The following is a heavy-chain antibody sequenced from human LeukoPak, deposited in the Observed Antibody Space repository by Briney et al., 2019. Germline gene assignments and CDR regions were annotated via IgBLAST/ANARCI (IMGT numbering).Heavy chain of an antibody. CDR1: GGSVSSSSYY. D-gene: IGHD2-8*02. CDR3: ARHYCTGGPCYLDY. Sequence: SETLSLTCTVSGGSVSSSSYYWGWIRQAPGKGLEWIGTVHYDGSRYYDTSLKSRVTISVDLSKNQLSLKLSFVTATDTAVYYCARHYCTGGPCYLDYWGQGSLVTVSS. V-gene: IGHV4-39*01. J-gene: IGHJ4*02. CDR2: VHYDGSR.